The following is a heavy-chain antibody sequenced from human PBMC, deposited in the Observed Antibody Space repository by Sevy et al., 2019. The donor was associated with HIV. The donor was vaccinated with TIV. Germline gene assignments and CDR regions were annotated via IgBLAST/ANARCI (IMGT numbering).Heavy chain of an antibody. J-gene: IGHJ4*02. V-gene: IGHV4-31*03. CDR3: ARGIAAGGTFHFDY. Sequence: SETLSLTCTVSGGSISSGGYYWNWIRQHPGKGLEWIGYIYHSESTYYNPSLKSRLTISVDTSKNQFSLTLSSVTAADTATYYCARGIAAGGTFHFDYWGQGTLVTVSS. CDR2: IYHSEST. CDR1: GGSISSGGYY. D-gene: IGHD6-13*01.